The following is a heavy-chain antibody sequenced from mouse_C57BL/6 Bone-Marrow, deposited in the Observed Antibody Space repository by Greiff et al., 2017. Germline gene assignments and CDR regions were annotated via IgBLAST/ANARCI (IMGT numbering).Heavy chain of an antibody. CDR3: ARGDYYGSSYDY. CDR1: GYTFTDYY. D-gene: IGHD1-1*01. CDR2: IYPGSGNT. Sequence: VQLQESGAELVRPGASVKLSCKASGYTFTDYYINWVKQRPGQGLEWIARIYPGSGNTYYNEKFKGKATLTAEKSSSTAYMQLSSLPSEDSAVYFCARGDYYGSSYDYWGQGTTLTVSS. J-gene: IGHJ2*01. V-gene: IGHV1-76*01.